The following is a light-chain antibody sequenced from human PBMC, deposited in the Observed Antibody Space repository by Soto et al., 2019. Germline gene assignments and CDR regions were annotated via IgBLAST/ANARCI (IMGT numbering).Light chain of an antibody. V-gene: IGLV1-47*01. CDR3: AAWDDSLSGVV. CDR1: SSSIESNF. Sequence: QSVLTQPPSASGTPGQRVTISCSGGSSSIESNFVYWYQQLPGTAPKLVIYRNNQQPSGVPDRFSGSKSGTSASLAISGLRSEDEADYYCAAWDDSLSGVVFGGGTKLTVL. CDR2: RNN. J-gene: IGLJ3*02.